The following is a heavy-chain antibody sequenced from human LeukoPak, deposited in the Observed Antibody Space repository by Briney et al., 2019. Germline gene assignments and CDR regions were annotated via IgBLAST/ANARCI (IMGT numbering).Heavy chain of an antibody. CDR3: ATTQYCSSTSCYDYYYYGMDV. Sequence: SETLSLTCTVSGGSISSYYWSWIRQPPGKGLEWIGYIYYSGSTNYNPSLKSRVTISVDTSKNQFSLKLSSVTAADTAVYYCATTQYCSSTSCYDYYYYGMDVWGQGTTVTVSS. CDR2: IYYSGST. CDR1: GGSISSYY. D-gene: IGHD2-2*01. J-gene: IGHJ6*02. V-gene: IGHV4-59*01.